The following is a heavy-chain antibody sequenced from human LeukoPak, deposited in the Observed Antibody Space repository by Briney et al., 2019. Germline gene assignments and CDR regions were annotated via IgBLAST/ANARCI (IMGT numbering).Heavy chain of an antibody. V-gene: IGHV3-21*01. CDR2: ITSSSTYI. CDR3: ASGYDSSGYYYNY. Sequence: GGSLRLSCAASGFTFSSYGMNWVRQAPGKGLEWVSSITSSSTYIYYADSVEGRFTISRDNAKNSLYLQMNSLRAEDTAVYYCASGYDSSGYYYNYWGQGTLVTVSS. J-gene: IGHJ4*02. CDR1: GFTFSSYG. D-gene: IGHD3-22*01.